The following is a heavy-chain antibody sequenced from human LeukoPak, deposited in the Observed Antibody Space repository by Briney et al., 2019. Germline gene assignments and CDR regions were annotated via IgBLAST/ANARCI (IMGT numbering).Heavy chain of an antibody. Sequence: PGGSLRLSCAASGFTVSSNYMSWVRQAPGKGLEWVSVIYSGGSTYYADSVKGRFTISRDNSKNTLSLQMSSLRVEDTAIYYCARRGGSRGWGAFDIWGQGTIVTVSS. V-gene: IGHV3-53*01. CDR3: ARRGGSRGWGAFDI. CDR1: GFTVSSNY. CDR2: IYSGGST. J-gene: IGHJ3*02. D-gene: IGHD6-19*01.